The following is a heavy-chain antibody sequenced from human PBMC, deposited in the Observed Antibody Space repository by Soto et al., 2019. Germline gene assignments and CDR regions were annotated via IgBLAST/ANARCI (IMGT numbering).Heavy chain of an antibody. CDR3: ARPLRDRNYYYGMAV. Sequence: QVQLVQSGAEMQQPGASVRVSCKASGGTFSKYAFSWVRQAPGQGLEWLGGTIPMFGTPNYAQKSQGRVAISADESTATVYMELSSRRSEDTAVYFCARPLRDRNYYYGMAVWGQGTTVTVSS. J-gene: IGHJ6*02. CDR1: GGTFSKYA. CDR2: TIPMFGTP. V-gene: IGHV1-69*01. D-gene: IGHD3-22*01.